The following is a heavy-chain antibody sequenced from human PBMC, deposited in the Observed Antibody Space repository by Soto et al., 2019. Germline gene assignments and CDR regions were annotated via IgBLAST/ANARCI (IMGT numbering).Heavy chain of an antibody. J-gene: IGHJ4*02. CDR3: AREVQVHTPAFVY. D-gene: IGHD3-10*01. V-gene: IGHV1-69*19. Sequence: QVQLVQSGAEMKKPGSSVKVSCQSSGGTINTYAMNWVRQAPGQGPEWMGDISPMFGAANYAPKFQGRVTLTADESTGTSYMRLSSLTSEDTALYFCAREVQVHTPAFVYWGQGTLVTVSS. CDR2: ISPMFGAA. CDR1: GGTINTYA.